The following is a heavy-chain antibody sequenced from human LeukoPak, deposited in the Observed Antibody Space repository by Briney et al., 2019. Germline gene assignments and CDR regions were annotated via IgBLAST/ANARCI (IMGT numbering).Heavy chain of an antibody. CDR1: GFTFSDYY. D-gene: IGHD1-26*01. Sequence: GGSLRLSCAASGFTFSDYYMSWVRQAPGKGLEWVSYISSSGSTIYYEDSVKGRFTISRDNAQSSLYLQMHSLRAEDPAVYYCARGGAVNWFDPWGQGTLVSVS. V-gene: IGHV3-11*01. J-gene: IGHJ5*02. CDR3: ARGGAVNWFDP. CDR2: ISSSGSTI.